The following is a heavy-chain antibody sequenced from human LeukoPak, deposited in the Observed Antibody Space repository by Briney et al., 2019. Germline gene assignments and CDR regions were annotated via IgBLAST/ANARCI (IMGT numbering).Heavy chain of an antibody. J-gene: IGHJ5*02. V-gene: IGHV6-1*01. CDR2: TYYRSKWYN. Sequence: QTLSVTSVIPRDSPSSNSAAWKWTRQSPSRGLGWLGRTYYRSKWYNDYAVSVKSRITINPDTSKNQFSLQLNSVTPEDTAVYCCASGTACDPWGQGNLVTVSS. CDR1: RDSPSSNSAA. CDR3: ASGTACDP.